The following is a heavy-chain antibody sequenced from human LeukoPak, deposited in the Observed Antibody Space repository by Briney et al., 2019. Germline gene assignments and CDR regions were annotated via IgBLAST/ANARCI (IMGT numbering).Heavy chain of an antibody. V-gene: IGHV4-59*06. CDR2: IYYSGST. Sequence: SETLSLTCTVSGGSISSYYWSWIRQPPGKGLEWIGYIYYSGSTYYNPSLKSRVTISVDTSKNQFSLKLSSVTAADTAVYYCAREARMITFGGVIANWGQGTLVTVSS. CDR3: AREARMITFGGVIAN. D-gene: IGHD3-16*02. CDR1: GGSISSYY. J-gene: IGHJ4*02.